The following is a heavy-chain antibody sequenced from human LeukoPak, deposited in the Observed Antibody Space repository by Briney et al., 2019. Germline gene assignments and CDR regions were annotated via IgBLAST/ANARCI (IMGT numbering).Heavy chain of an antibody. CDR3: AKDSSLYSSSPWWDYYYMDV. D-gene: IGHD6-13*01. CDR1: GFTFSSYG. CDR2: IRYDGSKK. J-gene: IGHJ6*03. Sequence: PGGSLRLSCAASGFTFSSYGMHWVRQAPGKGLEWVAFIRYDGSKKYYADSVKGRFTISRDNSKNTLYLQMNSLRAEDTAVYYCAKDSSLYSSSPWWDYYYMDVWGKGTTVTVSS. V-gene: IGHV3-30*02.